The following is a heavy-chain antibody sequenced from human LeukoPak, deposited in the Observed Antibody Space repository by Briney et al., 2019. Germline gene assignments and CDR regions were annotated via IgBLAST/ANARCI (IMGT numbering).Heavy chain of an antibody. Sequence: GGSLRLSCAASVFTDSSNYMSWLRQAPGKGLEGVSVFYSGGSTYYADSVKGRFTISRDNSKNTLYLQMNSLRAEDTAVYYRASGPIVVVPAANTYGMDVWSKGTTVTVSS. CDR2: FYSGGST. V-gene: IGHV3-53*01. CDR1: VFTDSSNY. J-gene: IGHJ6*04. CDR3: ASGPIVVVPAANTYGMDV. D-gene: IGHD2-2*01.